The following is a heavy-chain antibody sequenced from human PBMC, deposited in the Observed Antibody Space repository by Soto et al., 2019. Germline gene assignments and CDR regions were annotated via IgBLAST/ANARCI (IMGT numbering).Heavy chain of an antibody. CDR2: INPSGGST. CDR3: ARDFYDSSGYYPSSDYYYGMDV. V-gene: IGHV1-46*01. D-gene: IGHD3-22*01. Sequence: ASVKVSCKASGYTFTSCYMHWVRQAPGQGLEWMGIINPSGGSTSYAQKFQGRVTMTRDTSTSTVYMELSSLRSEDTAVYYCARDFYDSSGYYPSSDYYYGMDVWGQGTTVTVSS. CDR1: GYTFTSCY. J-gene: IGHJ6*02.